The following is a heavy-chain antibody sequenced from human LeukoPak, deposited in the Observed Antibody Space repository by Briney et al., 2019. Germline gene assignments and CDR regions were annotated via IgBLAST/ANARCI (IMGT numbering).Heavy chain of an antibody. V-gene: IGHV4-39*02. Sequence: SETLSLTCTVSGGSISSRSYYWGWIRQPPGKGLEWIGSIYYSGSTYYNPSLMGRIAISVDTSKNQFSLRLSSVTAADTAVYYCARGLLNQRGVSGTRPPRRPFDIWGQGTMVTVSS. J-gene: IGHJ3*02. CDR3: ARGLLNQRGVSGTRPPRRPFDI. CDR1: GGSISSRSYY. CDR2: IYYSGST. D-gene: IGHD1-14*01.